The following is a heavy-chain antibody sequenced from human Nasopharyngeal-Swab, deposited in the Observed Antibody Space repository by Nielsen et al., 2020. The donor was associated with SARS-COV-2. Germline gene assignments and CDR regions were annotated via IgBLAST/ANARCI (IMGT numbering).Heavy chain of an antibody. J-gene: IGHJ6*02. D-gene: IGHD5-18*01. V-gene: IGHV1-46*01. CDR1: GDTFTSYY. CDR3: ARLARGYSYGYPSYYGMDV. CDR2: INPSGGST. Sequence: ASVKVSCKASGDTFTSYYMHWVRQAPGQGLEWMGIINPSGGSTSYAQKFQGRVTMTRDTSTSTVYMELSSLRSEDTAVYYCARLARGYSYGYPSYYGMDVWGQGTTVTVSS.